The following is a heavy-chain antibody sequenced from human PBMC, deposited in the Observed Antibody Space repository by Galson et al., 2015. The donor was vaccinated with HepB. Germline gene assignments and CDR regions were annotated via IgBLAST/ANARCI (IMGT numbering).Heavy chain of an antibody. Sequence: QSGAEVKKPGESLKISCKGSGYGFTSYWIGWVRQMPGKGLEWMGIIYPGDSDTRYSPSFQGQVTISADKSISTAYLQWSSLKASDTAMYYCARGVGEYSYGWAFDYWGQGTLVTVSS. D-gene: IGHD5-18*01. CDR1: GYGFTSYW. CDR2: IYPGDSDT. V-gene: IGHV5-51*01. J-gene: IGHJ4*02. CDR3: ARGVGEYSYGWAFDY.